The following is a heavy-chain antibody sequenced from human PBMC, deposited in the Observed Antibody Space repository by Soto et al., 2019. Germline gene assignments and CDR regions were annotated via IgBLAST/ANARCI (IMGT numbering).Heavy chain of an antibody. CDR3: ARDRGYSYGYLDY. V-gene: IGHV1-18*01. CDR1: GYTNTSKG. Sequence: GASVKFLCKDAGYTNTSKGISWVRPDPGQGLEWMGWISAYNGNTNYAQKLQGRVTMTTDTSTSTAYMELRSLRSDDTAVYYCARDRGYSYGYLDYWGQGTLVSVSS. D-gene: IGHD5-18*01. CDR2: ISAYNGNT. J-gene: IGHJ4*02.